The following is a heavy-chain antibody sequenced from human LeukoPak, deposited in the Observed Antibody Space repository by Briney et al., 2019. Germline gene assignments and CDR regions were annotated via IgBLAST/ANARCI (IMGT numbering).Heavy chain of an antibody. J-gene: IGHJ4*02. D-gene: IGHD3-22*01. CDR3: ARGYLVGYYDSSGYYYYFDY. CDR1: AGSFSGYY. CDR2: INHSGST. V-gene: IGHV4-34*01. Sequence: SETLSLTCAVYAGSFSGYYWGWIRQLPGKGMEWIGAINHSGSTNYNPSLKTRVTISVDTSKNQFSLKLSSVTAADTAVYYCARGYLVGYYDSSGYYYYFDYWGQGTLVTVSS.